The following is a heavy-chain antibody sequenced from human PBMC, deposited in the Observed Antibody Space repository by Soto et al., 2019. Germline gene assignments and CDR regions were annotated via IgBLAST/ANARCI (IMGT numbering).Heavy chain of an antibody. CDR3: ARDKPYNWNYGVYAFDI. D-gene: IGHD1-7*01. CDR2: IKQDGSEK. CDR1: GFTFSSYW. V-gene: IGHV3-7*01. J-gene: IGHJ3*02. Sequence: GGSLRLSCAASGFTFSSYWMSWVRQAPGKGLEWVANIKQDGSEKYYVDSVKGRFTISRDNAKNSLYLQMNSLRAEDTAVYYCARDKPYNWNYGVYAFDIWGQGTMVTV.